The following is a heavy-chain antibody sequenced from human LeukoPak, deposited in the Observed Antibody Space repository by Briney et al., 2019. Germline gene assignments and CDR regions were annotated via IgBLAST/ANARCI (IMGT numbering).Heavy chain of an antibody. J-gene: IGHJ6*03. V-gene: IGHV3-23*01. Sequence: GGSLRLSCAASGFTFSSYGMSWVRQAPGKGLEWVSAISGSGGSTYYADSVKGRFTISRDNSKNTLYLQMNSLRAEDPAVYYCAKVGPSLVRGLIRGGARYYYNYMDVWGKGTTVTISS. CDR2: ISGSGGST. D-gene: IGHD3-10*01. CDR3: AKVGPSLVRGLIRGGARYYYNYMDV. CDR1: GFTFSSYG.